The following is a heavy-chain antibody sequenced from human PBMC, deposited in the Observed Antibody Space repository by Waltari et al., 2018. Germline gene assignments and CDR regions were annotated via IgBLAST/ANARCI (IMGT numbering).Heavy chain of an antibody. CDR1: GDSVTSTNW. Sequence: QLQESGPGLVKPSGTLSLSCAVSGDSVTSTNWWSWVRQSPQRGLEWIGKVLGTGKTNYSPSFASRVTMSLDASNNQFSLKVTSATAADTAVYYCARDRGRGLYLDVWGPGTLVTVSP. CDR2: VLGTGKT. J-gene: IGHJ4*02. V-gene: IGHV4-4*02. CDR3: ARDRGRGLYLDV. D-gene: IGHD2-15*01.